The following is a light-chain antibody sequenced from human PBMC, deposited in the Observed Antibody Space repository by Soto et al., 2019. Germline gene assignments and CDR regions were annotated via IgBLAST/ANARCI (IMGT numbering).Light chain of an antibody. CDR1: SSDVGGYNY. V-gene: IGLV2-14*01. CDR3: SSYTSSSTPYV. CDR2: EVS. Sequence: QSALTQPASVSVSPGQSITISCTGTSSDVGGYNYVSWYQQHPGKAPKLMIYEVSTRPSGVSNRFSGSKSGNTASLTISGLQAEDEADYYCSSYTSSSTPYVFGTGTKLTVL. J-gene: IGLJ1*01.